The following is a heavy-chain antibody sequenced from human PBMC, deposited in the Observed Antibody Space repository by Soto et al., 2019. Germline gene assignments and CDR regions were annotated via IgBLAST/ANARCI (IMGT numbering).Heavy chain of an antibody. CDR2: INPGGGST. V-gene: IGHV1-46*03. D-gene: IGHD2-21*02. CDR3: ARPTVVTPGYYFDY. J-gene: IGHJ4*02. Sequence: ASVKVSCKASGYTFTSYDINWVRQAPGQGLEWMGIINPGGGSTSYAQKFQGRVTMTRDTSTSTVYLELSSLRSEDTAVYFCARPTVVTPGYYFDYWGQGTLVTVSS. CDR1: GYTFTSYD.